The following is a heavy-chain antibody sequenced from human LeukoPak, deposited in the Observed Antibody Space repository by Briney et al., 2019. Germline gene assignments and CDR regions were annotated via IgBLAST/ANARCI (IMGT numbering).Heavy chain of an antibody. CDR2: IYGSGST. J-gene: IGHJ4*02. V-gene: IGHV4-59*08. CDR1: GGSISSYY. CDR3: ARHGTISSESYFDY. D-gene: IGHD1-14*01. Sequence: PSETLSLTCTVSGGSISSYYWSWIRQPPGKGLEWIGHIYGSGSTNYNPSLKSRVTLSVDTSKNQVSLRLSSVTAADTAVYYCARHGTISSESYFDYWGQGALVTVSS.